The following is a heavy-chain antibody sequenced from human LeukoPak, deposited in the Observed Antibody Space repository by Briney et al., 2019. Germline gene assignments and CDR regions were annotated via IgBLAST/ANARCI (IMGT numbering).Heavy chain of an antibody. Sequence: SETLSLTCTVSGGSISSGGYYWSWIRQHPGEGLEWIGYIYYSGSTYYNPSLKSRVTISVDTSKNQFSLKLSSVTAADTAVYYCARGQRGYGDCLFDYWGQGTLVTVSP. CDR1: GGSISSGGYY. CDR3: ARGQRGYGDCLFDY. V-gene: IGHV4-31*03. D-gene: IGHD4-17*01. CDR2: IYYSGST. J-gene: IGHJ4*02.